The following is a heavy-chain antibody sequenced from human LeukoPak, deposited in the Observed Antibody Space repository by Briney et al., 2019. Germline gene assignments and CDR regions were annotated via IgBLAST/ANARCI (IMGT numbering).Heavy chain of an antibody. D-gene: IGHD7-27*01. CDR1: GGSISSSSYY. CDR3: ARTNWGGLDYFDY. J-gene: IGHJ4*02. Sequence: SETLPLTCTVSGGSISSSSYYWGWIRQPPGKGLEWIGSIYYSGSTYYNPSLKSRVTISVDTSKNQFSLKLSSVTAADTAVYYCARTNWGGLDYFDYWGQGTLVTVSS. V-gene: IGHV4-39*01. CDR2: IYYSGST.